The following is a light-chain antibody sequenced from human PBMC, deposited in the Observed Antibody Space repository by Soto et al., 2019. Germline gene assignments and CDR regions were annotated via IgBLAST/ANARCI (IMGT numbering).Light chain of an antibody. CDR3: QSYDSSLSGWV. V-gene: IGLV1-40*01. Sequence: QSVLTQPPSVSGAPGQRVTISCTGSSSNIGAGYDVPWYQQLPGTAPKLLIIGNSNRPSGVPDRFSGSKSGTSASLAITGLEAEDEADYYCQSYDSSLSGWVFGGGTKVTVL. J-gene: IGLJ3*02. CDR1: SSNIGAGYD. CDR2: GNS.